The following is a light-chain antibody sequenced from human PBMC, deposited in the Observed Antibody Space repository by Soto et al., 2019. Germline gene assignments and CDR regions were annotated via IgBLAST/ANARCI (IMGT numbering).Light chain of an antibody. Sequence: IVMTQSPATLSVSPGERATLSCRASQSVDDNLAWYQQKPGQAPRLLIYGASSRASAVPDRFSGSGSGADFTLTISRLEPEDFAVYYCQQYGSSPLTFGGGTKVDIK. CDR3: QQYGSSPLT. J-gene: IGKJ4*01. CDR1: QSVDDN. CDR2: GAS. V-gene: IGKV3-20*01.